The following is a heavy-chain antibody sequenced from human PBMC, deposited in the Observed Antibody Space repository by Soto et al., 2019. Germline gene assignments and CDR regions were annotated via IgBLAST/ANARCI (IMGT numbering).Heavy chain of an antibody. D-gene: IGHD6-6*01. Sequence: SETLSLTCAVYGGSFSGYYWSWIRQPPGKGLEWIGEINHSGSTNYNPSLKSRVTISVDTSKNQFSLKLSSVTAADTAVYYCARAKSYSSSWAVDYYYYMDVWGKGTTVTVSS. J-gene: IGHJ6*03. CDR1: GGSFSGYY. CDR2: INHSGST. V-gene: IGHV4-34*01. CDR3: ARAKSYSSSWAVDYYYYMDV.